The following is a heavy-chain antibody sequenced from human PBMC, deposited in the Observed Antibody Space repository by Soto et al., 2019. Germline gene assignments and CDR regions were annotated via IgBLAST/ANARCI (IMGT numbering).Heavy chain of an antibody. CDR2: IYWDDDK. CDR3: AHSHSIGWYSFPYFDY. V-gene: IGHV2-5*02. J-gene: IGHJ4*02. D-gene: IGHD6-19*01. Sequence: QITLKESGPTLVKPTQTLTLTCTFSGFSLSTSGVGVGWIRQPPGKALEWLALIYWDDDKRYSPSLKSRLTITEDTSKSQVVLTMTNMDPVDTSTFYCAHSHSIGWYSFPYFDYWGQGTLVTVSS. CDR1: GFSLSTSGVG.